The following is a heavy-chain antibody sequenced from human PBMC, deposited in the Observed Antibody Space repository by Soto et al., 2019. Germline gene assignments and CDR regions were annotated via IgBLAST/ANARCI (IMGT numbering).Heavy chain of an antibody. Sequence: GGSLRLSCTASGFTFSDYPMTWFRQAPGKGLEWVGFIRDKAYGGTTEYAASVKGRFTISRDDSKSIAYLQMNSLKIEDTAVYYCARDVGYTAGHFFDYWGQGTLVTVSS. D-gene: IGHD6-13*01. CDR2: IRDKAYGGTT. V-gene: IGHV3-49*03. CDR1: GFTFSDYP. CDR3: ARDVGYTAGHFFDY. J-gene: IGHJ4*02.